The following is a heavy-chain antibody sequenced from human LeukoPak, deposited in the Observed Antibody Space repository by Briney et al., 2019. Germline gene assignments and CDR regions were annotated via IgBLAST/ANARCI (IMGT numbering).Heavy chain of an antibody. Sequence: SETLSLTCTVSGASISSYYWGWIRQPPGKGLEWIGSIYYSGSTYYNPSLKSRVTISVDTSKNQFSLKLSSVTAADTAVYYCARRDYGSGSYDYWGQGTLVTVSS. CDR2: IYYSGST. CDR1: GASISSYY. CDR3: ARRDYGSGSYDY. V-gene: IGHV4-39*01. J-gene: IGHJ4*02. D-gene: IGHD3-10*01.